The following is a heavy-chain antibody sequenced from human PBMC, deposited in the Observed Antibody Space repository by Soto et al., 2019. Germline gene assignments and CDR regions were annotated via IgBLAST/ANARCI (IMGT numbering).Heavy chain of an antibody. CDR1: GYTFSGHY. V-gene: IGHV1-2*06. J-gene: IGHJ6*02. CDR3: ARDLIVDGPDNYGMDV. Sequence: VSVKVFCKASGYTFSGHYIHWVRQAPGQGLEWMGRINPNTGGSNYAEKFKGRILMTRDTSIFTTHMRLNRLTSDDTAVYYCARDLIVDGPDNYGMDVWGQGATVTVSS. D-gene: IGHD1-26*01. CDR2: INPNTGGS.